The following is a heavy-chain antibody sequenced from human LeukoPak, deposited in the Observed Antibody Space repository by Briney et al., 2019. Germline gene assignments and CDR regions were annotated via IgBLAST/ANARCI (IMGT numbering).Heavy chain of an antibody. CDR3: ARGLWSGLFDY. V-gene: IGHV3-7*01. CDR1: GFTFSSYW. J-gene: IGHJ4*02. Sequence: GVLRLSCAASGFTFSSYWMSWVRQAPGKGLEWVANIKQDGSEKYYVDSVKGRFTISRDNAKNSLYLQMNSLRAEDTAVYYCARGLWSGLFDYWGQGTLVTVSS. D-gene: IGHD3-10*01. CDR2: IKQDGSEK.